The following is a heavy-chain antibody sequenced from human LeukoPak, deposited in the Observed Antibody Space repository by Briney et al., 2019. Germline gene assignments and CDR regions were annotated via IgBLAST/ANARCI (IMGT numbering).Heavy chain of an antibody. CDR2: IYYSGST. D-gene: IGHD2/OR15-2a*01. CDR1: GGSISSYY. Sequence: SETLSLTCTVSGGSISSYYWSWIRQPPGKGLEWIGYIYYSGSTNYNPTLKSRVTISVDTSKNQFSLKLSSVTAADTAVYYCAGGLDYCFDYWGQGTLVTVSS. CDR3: AGGLDYCFDY. V-gene: IGHV4-59*01. J-gene: IGHJ4*02.